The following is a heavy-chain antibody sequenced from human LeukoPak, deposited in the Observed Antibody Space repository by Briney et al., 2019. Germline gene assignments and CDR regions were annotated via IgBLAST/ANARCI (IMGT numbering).Heavy chain of an antibody. CDR2: IYFTGST. D-gene: IGHD5-24*01. CDR3: ARSEVGYNSYYYYYYMDV. CDR1: GGSISSYY. V-gene: IGHV4-59*08. Sequence: SETLSLTCTVSGGSISSYYWSWIRQPPGKGLEWIGYIYFTGSTNYNPSLKSRVTTSVDTSRNQFSLKLSSVTAADTAVYYCARSEVGYNSYYYYYYMDVWGKGTTVTVSS. J-gene: IGHJ6*03.